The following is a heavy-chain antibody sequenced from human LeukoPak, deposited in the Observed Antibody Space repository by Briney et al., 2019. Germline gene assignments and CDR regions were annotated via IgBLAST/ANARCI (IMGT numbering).Heavy chain of an antibody. CDR2: ISGSGGST. CDR1: GFIFSSYA. D-gene: IGHD6-13*01. CDR3: AKRFPYSSSWFADS. J-gene: IGHJ4*02. Sequence: GGSLRLSCAASGFIFSSYAMSWVRQAPGKGLEWVSAISGSGGSTYYADSVKGRFTISRDSSKNTLYLQMNSLRAEDTAVYYCAKRFPYSSSWFADSWGQGTLVTVSS. V-gene: IGHV3-23*01.